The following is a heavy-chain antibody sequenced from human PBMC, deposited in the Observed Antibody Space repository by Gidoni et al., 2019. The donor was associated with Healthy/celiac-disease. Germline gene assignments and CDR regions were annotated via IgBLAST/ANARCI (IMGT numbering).Heavy chain of an antibody. V-gene: IGHV3-30*01. J-gene: IGHJ4*02. CDR3: ARWPHGDGDYVEVDY. CDR1: GFTFSSYA. CDR2: ISYDGSNK. Sequence: QVQLVESGGGVVQPGRSLRLSCAASGFTFSSYAMHWVRQAPGKGLEWVAVISYDGSNKYYADSVKGRFTISRDNSKNTLYLQMNSLRAEDTAVYYCARWPHGDGDYVEVDYWGQGTLVTVSS. D-gene: IGHD4-17*01.